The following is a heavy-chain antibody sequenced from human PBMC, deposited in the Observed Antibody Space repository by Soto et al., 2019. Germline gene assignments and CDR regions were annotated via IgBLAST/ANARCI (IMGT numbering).Heavy chain of an antibody. D-gene: IGHD3-10*01. V-gene: IGHV3-30-3*01. CDR2: ISYDGSNK. Sequence: QVQLVESGGGVVQPGRSLRLSCAASGFTFSSYAMHWVRQAPGKGLEWVAVISYDGSNKYYADSVKGRFTISRDNSKNTLYLQRHSRRAEDTAVYYCARDSLLWFGEGSNAFFDYWGQGTLVNVSS. J-gene: IGHJ4*02. CDR1: GFTFSSYA. CDR3: ARDSLLWFGEGSNAFFDY.